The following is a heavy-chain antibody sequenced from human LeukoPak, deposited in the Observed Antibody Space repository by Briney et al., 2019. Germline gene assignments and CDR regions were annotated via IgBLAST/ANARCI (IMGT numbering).Heavy chain of an antibody. CDR1: GYTFTGYY. V-gene: IGHV1-2*02. D-gene: IGHD3-3*01. CDR3: ARGVHDLWSGYPKYYFDY. CDR2: INPNSGGT. J-gene: IGHJ4*02. Sequence: ASVKVSCKASGYTFTGYYMHWVRQAPGQGLEWMGWINPNSGGTNYAQKFQGRVTMTRDTSISTAYMELSRLRSDDTAVYYCARGVHDLWSGYPKYYFDYWGQGTLVTVSS.